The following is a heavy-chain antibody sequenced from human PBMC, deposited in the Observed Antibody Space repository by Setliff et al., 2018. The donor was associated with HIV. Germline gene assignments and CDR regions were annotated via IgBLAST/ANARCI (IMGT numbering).Heavy chain of an antibody. J-gene: IGHJ4*02. Sequence: ASETLSLTCPVSGYSISSGYYWGWIRQPPGKGLEWIGNIHHSGSLYYNLSLKRRVTISVDTSKNQFSLKLTSATAADTAVYYCARVDWGYSSNLSIDYWGQGMLVTVS. CDR2: IHHSGSL. D-gene: IGHD6-13*01. V-gene: IGHV4-38-2*02. CDR1: GYSISSGYY. CDR3: ARVDWGYSSNLSIDY.